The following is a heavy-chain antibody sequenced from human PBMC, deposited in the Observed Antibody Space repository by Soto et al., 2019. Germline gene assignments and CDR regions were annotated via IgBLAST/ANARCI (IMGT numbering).Heavy chain of an antibody. CDR3: ASSYGDYYYYYYYGMDV. Sequence: GGSLRLSCAASGFTFSSYGMHWIRQAPGKGLEWVAVIWYDGSNKYYADSVKGRFTISRDNSKNTLYLQMNSLRAEDTAVYYCASSYGDYYYYYYYGMDVWGQGTTVTVSS. CDR2: IWYDGSNK. V-gene: IGHV3-33*01. D-gene: IGHD4-17*01. J-gene: IGHJ6*02. CDR1: GFTFSSYG.